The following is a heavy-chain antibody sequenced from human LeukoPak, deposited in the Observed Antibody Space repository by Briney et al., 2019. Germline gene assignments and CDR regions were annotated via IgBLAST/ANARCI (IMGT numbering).Heavy chain of an antibody. CDR1: GGSISSYY. J-gene: IGHJ5*02. Sequence: SETLSLTCTVSGGSISSYYWSWIRQPPGKGLEWIGYIHYSGSTNYNSSLKSRVTISVDTSKNQFSLKLSSVTAADTAVYYCARAMTTVTTCWFDPWGQGTLVTVSS. D-gene: IGHD4-17*01. CDR2: IHYSGST. V-gene: IGHV4-59*01. CDR3: ARAMTTVTTCWFDP.